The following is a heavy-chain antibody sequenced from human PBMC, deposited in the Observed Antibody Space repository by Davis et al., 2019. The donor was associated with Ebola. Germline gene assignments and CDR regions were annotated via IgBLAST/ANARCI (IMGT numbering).Heavy chain of an antibody. V-gene: IGHV6-1*01. CDR2: TYYKSKWYN. D-gene: IGHD3-10*01. J-gene: IGHJ6*04. CDR1: GDSVSINSAG. Sequence: LRLSCDISGDSVSINSAGWNWIRQSPSRGLEWLGRTYYKSKWYNDYAVSVKSRITINPDTSKNQFSLQLNSVTPEDTALYYCARGWFRGSMDVWGEGTTVTVSS. CDR3: ARGWFRGSMDV.